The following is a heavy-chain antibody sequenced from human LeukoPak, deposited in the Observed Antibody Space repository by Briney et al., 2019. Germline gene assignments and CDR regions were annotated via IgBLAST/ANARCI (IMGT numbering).Heavy chain of an antibody. D-gene: IGHD5-24*01. Sequence: PGGSLRLSCETAGFTFSSYVMHWVRRTPGKGLVWVSRISHDGIISYADSVKGRFTISRDNAKNTLYLQMNSLRAEDTAVYYCAREGEMAETPNYYYYYGMDVWGQGTTVTVSS. J-gene: IGHJ6*02. V-gene: IGHV3-74*01. CDR1: GFTFSSYV. CDR3: AREGEMAETPNYYYYYGMDV. CDR2: ISHDGII.